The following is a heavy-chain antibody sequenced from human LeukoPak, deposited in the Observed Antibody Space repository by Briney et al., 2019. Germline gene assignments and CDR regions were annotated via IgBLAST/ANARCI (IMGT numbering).Heavy chain of an antibody. V-gene: IGHV3-30*18. CDR3: AKDRVVVPSLFDY. D-gene: IGHD2-2*01. J-gene: IGHJ4*02. Sequence: GRSLRLSCAASGFTFSSYGMHWVRQAPGKGLGWVAVISYDGSNKYYADSVKGRFTISRDNSKNTLYLQMNSLRAEDTAVYYCAKDRVVVPSLFDYWGQGTLVTVSS. CDR1: GFTFSSYG. CDR2: ISYDGSNK.